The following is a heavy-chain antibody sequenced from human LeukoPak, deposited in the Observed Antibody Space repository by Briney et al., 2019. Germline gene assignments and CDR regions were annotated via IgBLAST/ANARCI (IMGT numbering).Heavy chain of an antibody. CDR1: GGSISSGSYY. Sequence: SETLSLTCSVSGGSISSGSYYWNWIRQPAGKGLEWIGRIYSSGSTNYNPSLKSRVTISVDTSKNQFSLKLSSVTAADTAVYYCARSRPYYYDSSGYFDYWGQGTLVTVSS. V-gene: IGHV4-61*02. CDR2: IYSSGST. J-gene: IGHJ4*02. D-gene: IGHD3-22*01. CDR3: ARSRPYYYDSSGYFDY.